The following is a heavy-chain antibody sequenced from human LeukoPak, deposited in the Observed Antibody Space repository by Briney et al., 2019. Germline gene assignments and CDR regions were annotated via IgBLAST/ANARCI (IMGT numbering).Heavy chain of an antibody. Sequence: SETPSLTCTVSGGSVSDYYWSWIRQPPGKGLEWIGYISYSGSTSYNPALKSRVTISVDTSKNQFSLKLSSVTAADTAVYYCARPRTGYLWYFDYWGQGTLVTVSS. CDR3: ARPRTGYLWYFDY. V-gene: IGHV4-59*08. CDR2: ISYSGST. J-gene: IGHJ4*02. CDR1: GGSVSDYY. D-gene: IGHD3/OR15-3a*01.